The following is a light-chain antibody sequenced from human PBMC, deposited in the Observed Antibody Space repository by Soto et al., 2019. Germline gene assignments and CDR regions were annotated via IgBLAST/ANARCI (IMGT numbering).Light chain of an antibody. CDR2: KVS. Sequence: DVVMTQSPLSLSVTLGQPASISCSSTQSLEYSDGRTFLNWFQQRPGQSPRRLLYKVSNRASGVRGRVGGSGSGTNFTLKSSRVEAEDVGVYFCMQGRYWATFGQGTKLEIK. CDR1: QSLEYSDGRTF. CDR3: MQGRYWAT. V-gene: IGKV2-30*01. J-gene: IGKJ2*01.